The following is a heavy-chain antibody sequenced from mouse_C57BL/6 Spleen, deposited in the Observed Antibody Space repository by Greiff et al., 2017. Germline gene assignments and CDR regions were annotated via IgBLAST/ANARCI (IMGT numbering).Heavy chain of an antibody. Sequence: QVQLQQPGAELVKPGASVKLSCKASGYTFTSYWMHWVKQRPGRGLEWIGRIDPNSGGTKYNEKFKSKATLTVDKPSSTAYMQLSSLTSEDSAVYYCARSLFTTVVATEAMDYWGQGTSVTVSS. CDR3: ARSLFTTVVATEAMDY. CDR1: GYTFTSYW. J-gene: IGHJ4*01. D-gene: IGHD1-1*01. CDR2: IDPNSGGT. V-gene: IGHV1-72*01.